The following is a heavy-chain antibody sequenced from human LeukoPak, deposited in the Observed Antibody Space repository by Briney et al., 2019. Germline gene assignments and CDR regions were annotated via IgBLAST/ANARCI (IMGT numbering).Heavy chain of an antibody. CDR2: IYYSGST. J-gene: IGHJ4*02. CDR1: GGSISSYY. Sequence: PSETLSLTCTVSGGSISSYYWSWIRQPPGKGLEWIGHIYYSGSTNYNPSLKSRVTISVDTSKNQFSLKLSSVTAADTAVYYCARGVRYSIYFDYWGQGTLVTVSS. CDR3: ARGVRYSIYFDY. V-gene: IGHV4-59*08. D-gene: IGHD2-15*01.